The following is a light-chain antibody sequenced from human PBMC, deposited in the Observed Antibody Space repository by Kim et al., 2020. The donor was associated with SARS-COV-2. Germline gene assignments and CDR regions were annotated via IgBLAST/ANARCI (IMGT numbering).Light chain of an antibody. CDR1: QRITNY. CDR2: AAS. V-gene: IGKV1-39*01. CDR3: QQSYSTPPWT. J-gene: IGKJ1*01. Sequence: SVGDRVTITCRASQRITNYLTWYQQKPGKAPKLLIYAASSLHSGVPSRFSGSGFGTDFTLTISSLQPEDFASYYCQQSYSTPPWTFGQGTKVDIK.